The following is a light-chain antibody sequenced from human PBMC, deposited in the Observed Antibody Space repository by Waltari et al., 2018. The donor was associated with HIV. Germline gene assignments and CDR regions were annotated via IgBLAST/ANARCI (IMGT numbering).Light chain of an antibody. J-gene: IGKJ1*01. Sequence: DIVLTQSPGTLSLSPGRRATLSCRASQSVAISSLAWYQQKFGQAPRLLIFAASNRAADTPDRFSVSGSGTDFTLTITRLEPEDVAVYYCGQYDTSPWTFGQGT. V-gene: IGKV3-20*01. CDR2: AAS. CDR1: QSVAISS. CDR3: GQYDTSPWT.